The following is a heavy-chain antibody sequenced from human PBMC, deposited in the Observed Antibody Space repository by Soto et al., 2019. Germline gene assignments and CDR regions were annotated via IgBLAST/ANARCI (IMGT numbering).Heavy chain of an antibody. V-gene: IGHV3-21*01. CDR1: GFTFSTYS. Sequence: EVQLVESGGGPVKPGGSQRLSCAASGFTFSTYSMNWVRQAPGKGLEWVSSINGRSNYRYYADSVRGRFTISRDNAKNSLYLQMNSLRAEDTAVYYCAREDGMVGATSAFDYWGQGTLVTVSS. J-gene: IGHJ4*02. D-gene: IGHD1-26*01. CDR3: AREDGMVGATSAFDY. CDR2: INGRSNYR.